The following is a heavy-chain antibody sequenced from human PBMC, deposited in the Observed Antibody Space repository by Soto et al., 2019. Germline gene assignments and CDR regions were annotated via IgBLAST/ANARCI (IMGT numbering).Heavy chain of an antibody. Sequence: PGGSLRLSCAASGFTFSSYAMHWVRQAPGKGLEWVAVISYDGSNKYYADSVKGRFTISRDNSKNTLYLQMNSLRAEDTAVYYCAREPGDYVIDYWGQGTLVTVST. V-gene: IGHV3-30-3*01. CDR3: AREPGDYVIDY. CDR1: GFTFSSYA. CDR2: ISYDGSNK. D-gene: IGHD4-17*01. J-gene: IGHJ4*02.